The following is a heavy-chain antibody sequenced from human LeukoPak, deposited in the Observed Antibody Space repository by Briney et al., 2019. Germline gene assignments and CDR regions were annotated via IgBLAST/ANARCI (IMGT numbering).Heavy chain of an antibody. J-gene: IGHJ4*02. V-gene: IGHV3-53*01. CDR3: ARRAGAYSHPYDY. CDR2: IYSDNT. Sequence: GGSLRLSCTVSGFTVSSNSMSWVRQAPGKGLEWVSFIYSDNTHYSDSVKGRFTISRDNSKNTLHLQMNSLRAEDTAVYYCARRAGAYSHPYDYWGQGTLVTVSS. D-gene: IGHD4/OR15-4a*01. CDR1: GFTVSSNS.